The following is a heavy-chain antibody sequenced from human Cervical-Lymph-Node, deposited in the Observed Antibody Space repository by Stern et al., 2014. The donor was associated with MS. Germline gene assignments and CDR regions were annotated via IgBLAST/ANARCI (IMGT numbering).Heavy chain of an antibody. V-gene: IGHV1-46*01. D-gene: IGHD6-19*01. CDR1: GYTFTSYY. Sequence: VQLVESGSEVKTPGASVKLSCKASGYTFTSYYMHWVRQAPGHGFEWMGLINPSGGSTTYAQNIQGRVTVTRDTSTSTVYMELSSLRSEDTAVYYCAREVAGHRLGMMDVWGQGTSVTVSS. J-gene: IGHJ6*02. CDR2: INPSGGST. CDR3: AREVAGHRLGMMDV.